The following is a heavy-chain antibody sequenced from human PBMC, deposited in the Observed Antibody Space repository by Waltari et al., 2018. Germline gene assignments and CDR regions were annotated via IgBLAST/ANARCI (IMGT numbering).Heavy chain of an antibody. J-gene: IGHJ4*02. Sequence: VQLVQSGAEVKKPGSSVKVSCKASGGTFSSYAISWVRQAPGQGLEWMGGVIPVFGTANYSRNFQGGVTITADGATSTAYMELSSLRSEDTAVYYCARVGTRERWLQLDYWGQGTLVTVSS. CDR1: GGTFSSYA. D-gene: IGHD5-18*01. V-gene: IGHV1-69*01. CDR3: ARVGTRERWLQLDY. CDR2: VIPVFGTA.